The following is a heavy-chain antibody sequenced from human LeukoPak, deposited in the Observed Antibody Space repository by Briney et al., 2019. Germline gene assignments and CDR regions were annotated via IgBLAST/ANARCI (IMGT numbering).Heavy chain of an antibody. Sequence: GGSLRLSCAASGFAFSSYAMHWVRQAPGKGLEYVSAISSNGGSTYYANSVKGRFTISRDNSKNTLYLQMGSLRAEDMAVYSCARDRCSFSGGSCYYYYYYMDVWGKGTTVTVSS. J-gene: IGHJ6*03. CDR3: ARDRCSFSGGSCYYYYYYMDV. CDR2: ISSNGGST. D-gene: IGHD2-15*01. V-gene: IGHV3-64*01. CDR1: GFAFSSYA.